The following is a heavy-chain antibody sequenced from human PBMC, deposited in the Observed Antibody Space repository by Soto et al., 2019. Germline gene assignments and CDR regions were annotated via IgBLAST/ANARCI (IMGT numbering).Heavy chain of an antibody. CDR3: TRDLLGVRAVNI. Sequence: EVQLVESGGGLVQPGRSLRLSCTASGFTFGDYAVSWLRQAPGQGLEWLSFIRAKASGGTAEYDAAVRGRFILSRDDSKSIAYLQRTRLKTEDTGVYYCTRDLLGVRAVNIWGQETMFTVSS. V-gene: IGHV3-49*03. J-gene: IGHJ3*02. CDR2: IRAKASGGTA. D-gene: IGHD3-16*01. CDR1: GFTFGDYA.